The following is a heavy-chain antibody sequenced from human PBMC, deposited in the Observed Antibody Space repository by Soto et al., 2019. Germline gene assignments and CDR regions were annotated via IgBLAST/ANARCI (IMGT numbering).Heavy chain of an antibody. CDR3: ARSSGGNFGIIVEGSNWFDP. Sequence: ASVKVSCKAPGDTFTSYYLNWVRQAPGQGLEWMGVINPHGGSTKYAQKFQGRITMTRDTSRSTVYMELSSLRSDDTAIYYCARSSGGNFGIIVEGSNWFDPWGQGTLVTVSS. J-gene: IGHJ5*02. CDR2: INPHGGST. CDR1: GDTFTSYY. D-gene: IGHD3-3*01. V-gene: IGHV1-46*01.